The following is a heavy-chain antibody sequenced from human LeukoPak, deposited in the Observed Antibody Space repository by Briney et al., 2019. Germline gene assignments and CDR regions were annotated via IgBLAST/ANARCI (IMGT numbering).Heavy chain of an antibody. V-gene: IGHV3-48*01. Sequence: GGSPRLSCAASGFTFSSYSMNWVRQAPGKGLEWVSYISSSSSTIYYADSVKGRFTISRDNAKNSLYLQMNSLRAEDTAVYYCARGGTVAGLYYFDYWGQGTLVTVSS. D-gene: IGHD6-19*01. J-gene: IGHJ4*02. CDR3: ARGGTVAGLYYFDY. CDR2: ISSSSSTI. CDR1: GFTFSSYS.